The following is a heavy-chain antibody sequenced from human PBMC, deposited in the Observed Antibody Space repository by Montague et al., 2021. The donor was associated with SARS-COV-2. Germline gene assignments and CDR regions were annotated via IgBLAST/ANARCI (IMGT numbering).Heavy chain of an antibody. CDR3: AKEVGESPSFDY. V-gene: IGHV3-9*01. Sequence: SLRLSCAASGFTFDDYAIHWVRQAPGKGLEWVSGISWNSGSTGYADSVKGRFTISRDNAKNSLYLQMNSLRAEDTALYYCAKEVGESPSFDYWGQGTLVTVSS. J-gene: IGHJ4*02. D-gene: IGHD2-15*01. CDR1: GFTFDDYA. CDR2: ISWNSGST.